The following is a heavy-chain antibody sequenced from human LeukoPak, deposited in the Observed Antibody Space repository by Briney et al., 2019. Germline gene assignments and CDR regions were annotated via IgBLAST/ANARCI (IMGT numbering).Heavy chain of an antibody. V-gene: IGHV1-69*05. Sequence: SVKVFCKASGGAFSSYAISWVRQAPGQGLEWMGRIIPIFGTANYAQKFQGRVTITTDESTSTAYMELSSLRSEDTAVYYCASEGFYDSSGYYKDYWGQGTLVTVSS. CDR2: IIPIFGTA. D-gene: IGHD3-22*01. CDR1: GGAFSSYA. CDR3: ASEGFYDSSGYYKDY. J-gene: IGHJ4*02.